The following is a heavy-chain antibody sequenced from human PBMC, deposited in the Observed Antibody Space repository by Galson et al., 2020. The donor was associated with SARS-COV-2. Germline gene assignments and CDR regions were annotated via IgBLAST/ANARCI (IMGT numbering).Heavy chain of an antibody. CDR3: TRVGDGYNSGFDY. J-gene: IGHJ4*02. Sequence: SETLSLTCAVYSGSFSGYYWTWIRQPPGKGLEWIGEINHSGSTNYNPSLKSRATISVDTSKNQFSLKLNYVTAADTAVYYCTRVGDGYNSGFDYWGQGILVTVSS. V-gene: IGHV4-34*01. D-gene: IGHD5-12*01. CDR1: SGSFSGYY. CDR2: INHSGST.